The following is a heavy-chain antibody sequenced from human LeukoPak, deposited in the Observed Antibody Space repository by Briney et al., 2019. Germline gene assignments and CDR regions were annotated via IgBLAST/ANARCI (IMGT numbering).Heavy chain of an antibody. D-gene: IGHD4-11*01. CDR1: GGSISSYY. V-gene: IGHV4-59*12. CDR2: IYYSGST. CDR3: ARVVDYTNYVDL. Sequence: PSETLSLTCTVSGGSISSYYWSWIRQPPGKGLEWIGYIYYSGSTNYNPSLKSRVTISVDTSKNQFSLKVNSVTAADTAVYYCARVVDYTNYVDLWGQGTLVTVSS. J-gene: IGHJ5*02.